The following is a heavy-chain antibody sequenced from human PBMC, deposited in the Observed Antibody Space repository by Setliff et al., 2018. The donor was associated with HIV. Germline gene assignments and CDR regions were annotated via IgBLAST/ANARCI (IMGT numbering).Heavy chain of an antibody. D-gene: IGHD3-10*01. CDR1: GGSISSSSYY. J-gene: IGHJ4*02. V-gene: IGHV4-39*07. CDR3: ARGRFHRLHRPYSGSGSLGIQYFDY. CDR2: IYNSGST. Sequence: SETLSLTCTVSGGSISSSSYYWGWIRQPPGKGLEWIGSIYNSGSTYYNPSLKSRVTISVDTSKDQFSLKLSSVTAADTALYYCARGRFHRLHRPYSGSGSLGIQYFDYWGQGTLVTVSS.